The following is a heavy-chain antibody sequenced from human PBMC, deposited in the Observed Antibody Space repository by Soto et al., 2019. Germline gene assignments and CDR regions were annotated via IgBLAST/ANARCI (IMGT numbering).Heavy chain of an antibody. V-gene: IGHV3-23*01. Sequence: EVQLLESGGGLVQPGGSLRLSCAASGFTFSSYAMRWVRQAPGKGLEWVSAISGSGGSTYYADSVKGRFTISRDNSQNTLYLQMNSLRAEDTAVYYCARRGSGSDYDYWGQGNLVTVSS. D-gene: IGHD1-26*01. J-gene: IGHJ4*02. CDR3: ARRGSGSDYDY. CDR2: ISGSGGST. CDR1: GFTFSSYA.